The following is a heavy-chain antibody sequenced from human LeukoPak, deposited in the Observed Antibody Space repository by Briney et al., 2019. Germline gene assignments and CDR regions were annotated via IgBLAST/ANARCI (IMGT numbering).Heavy chain of an antibody. CDR2: ISGSGGST. D-gene: IGHD3-10*01. Sequence: GGSLRLSCAASGFTFSSYAMSWLRQAPGKGLEWVSAISGSGGSTYYADSVKGRFTISRDNSKNTLYLQMNSLRAADTAVYYCANFGSGSYVGGFDYWGQGTLVTVSS. CDR3: ANFGSGSYVGGFDY. CDR1: GFTFSSYA. J-gene: IGHJ4*02. V-gene: IGHV3-23*01.